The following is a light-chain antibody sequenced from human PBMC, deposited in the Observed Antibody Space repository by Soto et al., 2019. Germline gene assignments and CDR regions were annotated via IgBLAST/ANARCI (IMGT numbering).Light chain of an antibody. CDR3: SSYTSSSTLVV. J-gene: IGLJ2*01. CDR2: DVS. V-gene: IGLV2-14*01. CDR1: SSDVGGYNY. Sequence: QSALTQPASVSGSPGQSITISCTATSSDVGGYNYVSWYQQHPGKAPKLMIYDVSNRPSGVSNRFSGSKSGNTAYLTISGLQAEDEADYYCSSYTSSSTLVVFGGGTKLTVL.